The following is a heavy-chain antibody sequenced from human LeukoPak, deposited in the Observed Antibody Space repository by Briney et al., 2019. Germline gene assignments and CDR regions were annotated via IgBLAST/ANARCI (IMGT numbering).Heavy chain of an antibody. V-gene: IGHV3-23*01. D-gene: IGHD2-15*01. CDR3: AKGVVVAGRGYYFDF. J-gene: IGHJ4*02. CDR2: ISGTGGSP. CDR1: GFTFYNYA. Sequence: GGSLRLSCVAPGFTFYNYAMGWVRQAPGKGLEWASSISGTGGSPYSADSVKGRFTISRDNSNNTLYLQLNSLRAEDTAVYFCAKGVVVAGRGYYFDFWGQGTPVTVSS.